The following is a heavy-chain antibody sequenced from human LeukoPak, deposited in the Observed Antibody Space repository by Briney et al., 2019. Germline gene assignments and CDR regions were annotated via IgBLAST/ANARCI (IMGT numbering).Heavy chain of an antibody. CDR1: GGSISSYY. V-gene: IGHV4-4*07. CDR2: IYSSGST. Sequence: SETLSLTCNVSGGSISSYYWNWIRQPAGKGLEWIGRIYSSGSTNYNPSLKSRVTMSVDTSKNQFSLKLSSVTAADTAVYYCARIQRDTAMVSYYYYYMDVWGKGTTVTVSS. D-gene: IGHD5-18*01. CDR3: ARIQRDTAMVSYYYYYMDV. J-gene: IGHJ6*03.